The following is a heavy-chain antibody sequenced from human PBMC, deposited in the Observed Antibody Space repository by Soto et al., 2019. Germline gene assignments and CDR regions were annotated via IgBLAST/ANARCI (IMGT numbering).Heavy chain of an antibody. CDR3: ARAQNLEMATP. CDR2: INAGNGNT. CDR1: GYTFTGYA. J-gene: IGHJ4*02. D-gene: IGHD5-12*01. V-gene: IGHV1-3*01. Sequence: QVQLVQSGAEVKKPGASVKVSCKASGYTFTGYAILWVRQAPGQRLEWMGWINAGNGNTKYSQKFQGIVTITRDTSASTAYMELSSLRSEDTAVYYCARAQNLEMATPWGQGTLVTVSS.